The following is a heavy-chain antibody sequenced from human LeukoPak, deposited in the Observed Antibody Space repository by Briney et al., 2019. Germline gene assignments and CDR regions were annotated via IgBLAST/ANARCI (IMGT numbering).Heavy chain of an antibody. D-gene: IGHD6-19*01. CDR1: GGSISSNY. J-gene: IGHJ4*02. Sequence: SETLSLTCTVSGGSISSNYWSWIRQPPGKGLEWIGYIYYSGSTNYNPSLKSRVTISVDTSKNQFSLKLSSVTAADTAVYYCAGQQWLPTPVDYWGQGTLVTVSS. V-gene: IGHV4-59*01. CDR3: AGQQWLPTPVDY. CDR2: IYYSGST.